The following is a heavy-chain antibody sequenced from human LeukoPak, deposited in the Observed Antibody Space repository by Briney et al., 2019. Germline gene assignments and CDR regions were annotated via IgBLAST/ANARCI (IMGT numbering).Heavy chain of an antibody. V-gene: IGHV4-59*04. CDR1: GGSISSYY. D-gene: IGHD3-9*01. CDR3: ARLLLTGYPHGAFDI. Sequence: SETLSLTCTVSGGSISSYYWSWIRQPPGKGLEWIGYIYYSGSTYYNPSLKSRVTISVDTSKNQFSLKLSSVTAADTAVYYCARLLLTGYPHGAFDIWGQGTMVTVSS. CDR2: IYYSGST. J-gene: IGHJ3*02.